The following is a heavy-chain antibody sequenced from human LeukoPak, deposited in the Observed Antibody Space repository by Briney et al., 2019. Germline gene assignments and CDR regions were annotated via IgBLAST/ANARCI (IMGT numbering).Heavy chain of an antibody. Sequence: KPSETLSLTCAVYGGSFSGYYWSWIRQPPGKGLEWIGEINHSGSTNYNPSLKSRVTISVDTSKNQFSLKLSSVTAADTAVYYCARGLAQRREYSYGYGYWGQGTLVTVSS. CDR3: ARGLAQRREYSYGYGY. V-gene: IGHV4-34*01. D-gene: IGHD5-18*01. CDR1: GGSFSGYY. J-gene: IGHJ4*02. CDR2: INHSGST.